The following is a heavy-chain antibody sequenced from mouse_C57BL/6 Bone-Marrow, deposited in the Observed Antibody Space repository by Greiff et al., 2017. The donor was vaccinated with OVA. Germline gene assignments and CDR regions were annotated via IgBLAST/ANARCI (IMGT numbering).Heavy chain of an antibody. J-gene: IGHJ4*01. V-gene: IGHV1-22*01. CDR1: GYTFTDYN. CDR2: ISPNNGGT. D-gene: IGHD1-1*01. CDR3: ARSSLYGSSPYAMDY. Sequence: VQLQQSGPELVKPGASVKMSCKASGYTFTDYNMPWVQQSHGKSLEWIGYISPNNGGTSYNQKFKGKATLTVNKSSSTAYMELRSLTSENSAVDYCARSSLYGSSPYAMDYWGQGTSVTVSS.